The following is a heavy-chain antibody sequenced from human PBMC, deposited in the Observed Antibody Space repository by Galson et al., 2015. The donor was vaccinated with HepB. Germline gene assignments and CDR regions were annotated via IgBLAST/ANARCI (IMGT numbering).Heavy chain of an antibody. D-gene: IGHD2-15*01. CDR2: IKSKTDGGTT. Sequence: SLRLSCAASGFTFSIYWMSWVRRAPGKGLEWVGRIKSKTDGGTTDYAAPVKGRFTISRDDSKNTLYLQMNSLKTEDTAVYYCTTEGGSSVLDAFDIWGQGTMVTVSS. V-gene: IGHV3-15*01. CDR3: TTEGGSSVLDAFDI. CDR1: GFTFSIYW. J-gene: IGHJ3*02.